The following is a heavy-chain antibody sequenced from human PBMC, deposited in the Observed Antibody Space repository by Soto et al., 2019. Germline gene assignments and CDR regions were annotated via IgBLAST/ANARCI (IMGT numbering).Heavy chain of an antibody. V-gene: IGHV3-11*01. J-gene: IGHJ4*02. Sequence: QVQLMESGGGLVKPEGSLRLSCAASGFTFSDYYMSWIRQAPGKGLEWLSYISSSGTPIYYADSVKGRFTISRDNAKNSLYLQMNSLRAEDTAVYYCARDLGNYPIDYWGQGTLVTVSS. D-gene: IGHD1-7*01. CDR1: GFTFSDYY. CDR3: ARDLGNYPIDY. CDR2: ISSSGTPI.